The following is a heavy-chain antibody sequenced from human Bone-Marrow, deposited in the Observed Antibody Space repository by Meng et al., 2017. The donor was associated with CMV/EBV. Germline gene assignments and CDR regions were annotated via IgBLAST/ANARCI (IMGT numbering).Heavy chain of an antibody. J-gene: IGHJ4*02. CDR3: ARLTYVVAAFWTGYSPYYFDY. Sequence: GGSLRLSCAASGFTFSDYYMSWIRQAPGKGLEWVSYISSSGSTIYYADSVKGRFTISRDNAKNSLYLQMNSLRAEDTALYYCARLTYVVAAFWTGYSPYYFDYWGQGTLVTVSS. CDR1: GFTFSDYY. V-gene: IGHV3-11*04. D-gene: IGHD3/OR15-3a*01. CDR2: ISSSGSTI.